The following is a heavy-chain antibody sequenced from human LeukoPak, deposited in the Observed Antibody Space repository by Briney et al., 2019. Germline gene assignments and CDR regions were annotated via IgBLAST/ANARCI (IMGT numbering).Heavy chain of an antibody. V-gene: IGHV4-34*01. J-gene: IGHJ4*02. Sequence: PSETLSLTCAVYGGSFSGYYWSWIRQPPGKGLEWIGEINHSGSTNYNPSLKSRVTISGDTSKDQFSLKLSSVTAADTAVYYCARGHRDYDILAGYYYNYWGQGTLVTVSS. CDR1: GGSFSGYY. CDR3: ARGHRDYDILAGYYYNY. D-gene: IGHD3-9*01. CDR2: INHSGST.